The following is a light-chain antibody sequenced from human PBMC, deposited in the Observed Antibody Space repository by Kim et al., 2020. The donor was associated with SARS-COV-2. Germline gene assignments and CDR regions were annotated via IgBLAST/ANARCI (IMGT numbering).Light chain of an antibody. CDR1: SLRSYY. Sequence: VALGQTVRITCQGDSLRSYYATWYQQKPGQAPIVVIYGKNNRPSGIPDRFSSSSSGDTASLTITGTQAGDEADYYCNSRGSNDNVLFGGGTQLTVL. V-gene: IGLV3-19*01. CDR2: GKN. J-gene: IGLJ2*01. CDR3: NSRGSNDNVL.